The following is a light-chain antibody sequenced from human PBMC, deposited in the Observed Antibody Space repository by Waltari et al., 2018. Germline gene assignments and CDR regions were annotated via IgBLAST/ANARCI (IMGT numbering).Light chain of an antibody. CDR2: WAS. CDR3: QQYYDAPRT. V-gene: IGKV4-1*01. J-gene: IGKJ1*01. Sequence: DIVMTQSPDSLAVSLGERATINCKSSQSVLYSSNNKNYLAWYRQKPGQPPKLRIYWASTRESGVPDRFSGRGSGTDFTLTISSLQAEDVAVYYCQQYYDAPRTFGQGTKVEIK. CDR1: QSVLYSSNNKNY.